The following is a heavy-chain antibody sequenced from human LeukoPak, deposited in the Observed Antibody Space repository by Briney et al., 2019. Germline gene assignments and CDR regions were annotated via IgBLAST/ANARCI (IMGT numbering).Heavy chain of an antibody. D-gene: IGHD2-2*01. J-gene: IGHJ6*02. Sequence: GGSLRLSCAASGFTFSSYSMNWVRQAPGKGLEWVSSISSSSSYIYYADSVKGRFTISRDNAKNSLYLQMNSLRAEDTAVYYCARDRYCSSTSCYWGYGMDVWGQGTTVTVS. CDR1: GFTFSSYS. CDR3: ARDRYCSSTSCYWGYGMDV. V-gene: IGHV3-21*01. CDR2: ISSSSSYI.